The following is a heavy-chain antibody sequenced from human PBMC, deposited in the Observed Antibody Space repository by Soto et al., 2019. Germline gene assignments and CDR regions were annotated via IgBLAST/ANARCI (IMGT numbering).Heavy chain of an antibody. CDR2: ISCSGGNT. V-gene: IGHV3-23*01. Sequence: GGSLRLSCAASGFNFSSYAMSWVRQAPGKGLEWVTVISCSGGNTYYADSVKGRFTISRDNSKNTVFLQMNSLRAGDTAVYYCAKGYTSGWFDAVDIWGQGTMVTVS. CDR3: AKGYTSGWFDAVDI. D-gene: IGHD6-19*01. CDR1: GFNFSSYA. J-gene: IGHJ3*02.